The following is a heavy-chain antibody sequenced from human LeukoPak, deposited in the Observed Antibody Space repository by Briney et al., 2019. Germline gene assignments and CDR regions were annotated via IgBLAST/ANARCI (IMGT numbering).Heavy chain of an antibody. CDR2: ISTSSSYI. J-gene: IGHJ4*02. Sequence: GGSLRLSCAASGFTFSSYSMDWVRQAPGKGLEWVSSISTSSSYIYYADSVKGRFTISRDNAKNSLYLQMNSLRAEDMAVYYCASQPFTSRWGQGTLVTVSS. CDR1: GFTFSSYS. CDR3: ASQPFTSR. D-gene: IGHD2-2*01. V-gene: IGHV3-21*01.